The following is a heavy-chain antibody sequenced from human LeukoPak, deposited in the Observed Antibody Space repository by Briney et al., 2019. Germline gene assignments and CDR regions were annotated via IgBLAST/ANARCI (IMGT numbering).Heavy chain of an antibody. CDR2: ISSDGTNK. D-gene: IGHD6-13*01. J-gene: IGHJ4*02. CDR1: GFTLSSYG. Sequence: GGSLRLSCAASGFTLSSYGMHWVRQAPGKGLEWVAVISSDGTNKYYQDSVKGRFTISRDSSKNTLYLQMNSLRAEDTAVYYCAKDRSYSWSFDYWGQGTLVTVSS. CDR3: AKDRSYSWSFDY. V-gene: IGHV3-30*18.